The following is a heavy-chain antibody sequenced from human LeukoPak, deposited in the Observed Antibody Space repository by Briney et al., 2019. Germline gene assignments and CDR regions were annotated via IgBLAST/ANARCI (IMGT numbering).Heavy chain of an antibody. Sequence: GGSLRLSCAASGFRYSNYGMHWVREAPGKGLEYVSAISSNGGNTYYANSVKGRFTISRDNSKNTLYLQMGSLRAEDMAVYYCARGDYYYDSSGYDYWGQGTLVTVSS. D-gene: IGHD3-22*01. CDR3: ARGDYYYDSSGYDY. CDR2: ISSNGGNT. CDR1: GFRYSNYG. J-gene: IGHJ4*02. V-gene: IGHV3-64*01.